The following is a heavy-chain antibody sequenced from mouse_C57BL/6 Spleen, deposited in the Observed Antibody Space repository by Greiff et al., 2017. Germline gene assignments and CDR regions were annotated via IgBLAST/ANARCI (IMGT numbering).Heavy chain of an antibody. Sequence: QVQLQQSGAELARPGASVKLSCKASGYTFTSYGISWVKQRTGQGLEWIGEIYPRSGTTYYNEKFKGKATLTADKSSSTAYMELRSLTSEDSAVYFCARYGPEVWFDYWGQGTTLTGSS. CDR3: ARYGPEVWFDY. CDR2: IYPRSGTT. J-gene: IGHJ2*01. V-gene: IGHV1-81*01. D-gene: IGHD2-10*02. CDR1: GYTFTSYG.